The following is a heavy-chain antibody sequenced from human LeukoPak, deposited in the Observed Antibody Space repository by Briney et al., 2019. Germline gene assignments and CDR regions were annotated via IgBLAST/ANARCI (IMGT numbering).Heavy chain of an antibody. J-gene: IGHJ3*02. D-gene: IGHD1-26*01. CDR3: ARGGFSGSYLDDAFDI. Sequence: ASVKVSCKASGYTFTSYGISWVRQAPGQGLEWMGWISAYNGNTNFAQKLQGRVTMTTDTSTSTAYMELRSLRSDDTAVYYCARGGFSGSYLDDAFDIWGQGTMVTVSS. V-gene: IGHV1-18*01. CDR2: ISAYNGNT. CDR1: GYTFTSYG.